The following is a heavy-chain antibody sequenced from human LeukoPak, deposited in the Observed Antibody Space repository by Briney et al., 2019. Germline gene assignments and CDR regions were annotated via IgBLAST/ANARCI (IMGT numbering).Heavy chain of an antibody. CDR2: ISDSGGST. Sequence: QAGGSLRLSCAASGFTFSSYGMSWVRQAPGKGLEWVSAISDSGGSTYYADSVKGRFTISRDNSKNTLYLQMNSLRAEDTAVYYCARDTPSRSFDPWGQGTLVTVSS. J-gene: IGHJ5*02. V-gene: IGHV3-23*01. CDR3: ARDTPSRSFDP. CDR1: GFTFSSYG.